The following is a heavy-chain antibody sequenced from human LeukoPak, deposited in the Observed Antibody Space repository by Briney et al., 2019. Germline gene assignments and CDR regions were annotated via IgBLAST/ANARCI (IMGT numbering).Heavy chain of an antibody. V-gene: IGHV3-23*01. CDR2: ISGGHYPT. CDR1: GFTVSTNY. J-gene: IGHJ5*02. Sequence: GGSLRLSCAASGFTVSTNYMTWVRQAPGKGLEWVSSISGGHYPTYNTDSVKGRFTISRDNSKNTLYLQMNSLRADDTAVYYCTKDPNGDYVGAFDPWGQGTLVTVSS. CDR3: TKDPNGDYVGAFDP. D-gene: IGHD4-17*01.